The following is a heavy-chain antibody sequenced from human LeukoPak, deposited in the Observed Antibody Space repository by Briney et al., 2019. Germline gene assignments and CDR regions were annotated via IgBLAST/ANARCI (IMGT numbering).Heavy chain of an antibody. V-gene: IGHV4-4*02. CDR1: GGSVSSNNW. CDR2: IYHSGST. Sequence: SETLSLTCAVSGGSVSSNNWWNWVHQPPGKGLEWIGEIYHSGSTNYSPSLKSRVTISVDKSRNLLFLRLNSVTAADTAVYYCATPPTVTRNYWGQGILVTVSS. D-gene: IGHD4-17*01. J-gene: IGHJ4*02. CDR3: ATPPTVTRNY.